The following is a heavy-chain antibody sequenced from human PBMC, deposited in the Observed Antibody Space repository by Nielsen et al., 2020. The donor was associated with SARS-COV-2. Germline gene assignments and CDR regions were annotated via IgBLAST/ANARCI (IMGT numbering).Heavy chain of an antibody. CDR2: ISGSGGST. D-gene: IGHD6-19*01. Sequence: GESLKISCAASGFTFSSYAMSWVRQAPGKGLEWVSAISGSGGSTYYADSVKGRFTISRESAKNSLYLQMNSLRVEDTAVYYCARDPSGWGLEYWGQGVLVTVSS. J-gene: IGHJ4*02. V-gene: IGHV3-23*01. CDR1: GFTFSSYA. CDR3: ARDPSGWGLEY.